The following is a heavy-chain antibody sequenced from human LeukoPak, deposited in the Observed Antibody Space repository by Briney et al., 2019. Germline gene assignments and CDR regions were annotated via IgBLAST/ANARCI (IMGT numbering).Heavy chain of an antibody. CDR1: GGFISSYY. D-gene: IGHD4/OR15-4a*01. CDR2: IYTSGST. Sequence: SETLSLTCTVSGGFISSYYWSWIRQPAGKGLEWIGRIYTSGSTNYNPSLKSRVTMSVDTSKNQFSLKLSSVTAADTAVYYCARDGAAGYYYYYYMDVWGKGTTVTISS. CDR3: ARDGAAGYYYYYYMDV. J-gene: IGHJ6*03. V-gene: IGHV4-4*07.